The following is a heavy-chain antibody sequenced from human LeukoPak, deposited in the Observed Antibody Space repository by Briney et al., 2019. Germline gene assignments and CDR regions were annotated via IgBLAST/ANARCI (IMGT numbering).Heavy chain of an antibody. D-gene: IGHD2-21*01. CDR3: ANLWGVPGKFFDY. V-gene: IGHV1-2*02. CDR1: GYTFTGYY. J-gene: IGHJ4*02. Sequence: ASVKVSCKASGYTFTGYYMHWVRQAPGQGLEWMGWINPNSGGTNYAQKFQGRVTMTRDTSISTAYMELSRLRSDDTAVYYCANLWGVPGKFFDYWGQGTLVTVSS. CDR2: INPNSGGT.